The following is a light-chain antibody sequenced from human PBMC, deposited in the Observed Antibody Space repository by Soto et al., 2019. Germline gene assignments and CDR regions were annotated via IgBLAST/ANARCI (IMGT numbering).Light chain of an antibody. J-gene: IGLJ1*01. CDR1: SSDVGGYNY. Sequence: QSVLTQPASVSGSPGQSITISCTGTSSDVGGYNYVSWYQQHPGKAPKLMIYDVSNRPSGVSNRFSGSKSGNTASLAISGLQAEYEAAYYCSSYTSRSLFVFGPGAKLTVL. V-gene: IGLV2-14*01. CDR2: DVS. CDR3: SSYTSRSLFV.